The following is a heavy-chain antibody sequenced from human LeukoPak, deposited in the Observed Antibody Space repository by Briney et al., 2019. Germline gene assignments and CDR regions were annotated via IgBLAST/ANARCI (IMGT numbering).Heavy chain of an antibody. J-gene: IGHJ5*02. CDR1: GFTFSSYG. CDR3: AKYCSSTSCYNYANWFDP. V-gene: IGHV3-30*02. Sequence: GGSLRLSCAASGFTFSSYGMHWVRQAPGKGLEWVAFIRYDGSNKYYADSVKGRFTISRDNSKNTLYLQMNSLRAEDTVVYYCAKYCSSTSCYNYANWFDPWGQGTLVTVSS. CDR2: IRYDGSNK. D-gene: IGHD2-2*02.